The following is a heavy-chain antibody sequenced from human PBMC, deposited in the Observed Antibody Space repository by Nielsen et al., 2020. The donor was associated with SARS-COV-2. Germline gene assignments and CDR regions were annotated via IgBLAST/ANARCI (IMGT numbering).Heavy chain of an antibody. V-gene: IGHV3-48*03. CDR2: ISSSGSTI. J-gene: IGHJ6*02. D-gene: IGHD3-10*01. CDR3: ARDARFYYYGSGSYSDYYYYGMDV. Sequence: VRQAPGKGLEWVSYISSSGSTIYYADSVKGRFTISRDNAKNSLYLQVNSLRAEDTAVYYCARDARFYYYGSGSYSDYYYYGMDVWGQGTTVTVSS.